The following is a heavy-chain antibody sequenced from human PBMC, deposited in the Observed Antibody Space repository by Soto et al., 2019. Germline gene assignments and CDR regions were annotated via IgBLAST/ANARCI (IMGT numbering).Heavy chain of an antibody. Sequence: PGGSLRLSCAASGFTFSRYWMNWVRQAPGKGLEWVANIKQDGTEKNYVDSVKGRFTISRDNARNSLYLQMDSLRAEDTAVYFCARGDTPMITGMDSFDIWGQGTMVNVSS. CDR1: GFTFSRYW. CDR3: ARGDTPMITGMDSFDI. D-gene: IGHD5-18*01. CDR2: IKQDGTEK. V-gene: IGHV3-7*01. J-gene: IGHJ3*02.